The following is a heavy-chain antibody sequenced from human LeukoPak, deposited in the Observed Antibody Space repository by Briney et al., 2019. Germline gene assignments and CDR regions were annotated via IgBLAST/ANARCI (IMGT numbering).Heavy chain of an antibody. D-gene: IGHD1-26*01. J-gene: IGHJ4*02. Sequence: PGGSLRLSCETSEFTFSSYWMHWVRQAPGKGLVWVSRINEDGSTTNYADSVKGRSTIFRDNAKNTLYLQMNSLRAEDTAVYYCVRDLGGRSGHWGQGTLVTVSS. CDR2: INEDGSTT. CDR1: EFTFSSYW. CDR3: VRDLGGRSGH. V-gene: IGHV3-74*01.